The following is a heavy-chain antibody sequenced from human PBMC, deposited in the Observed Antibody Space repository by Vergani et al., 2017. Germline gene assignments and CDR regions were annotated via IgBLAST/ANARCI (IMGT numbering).Heavy chain of an antibody. V-gene: IGHV3-43*01. CDR3: ARGMGDCMDV. CDR2: ISWDGGST. Sequence: EVQLVESGGVVVQPGGSLRLSCAASGFTFDDYTMHWVRQAPGKGLEWVSLISWDGGSTYYADSVKGRFTISRDNAKNSLTLQMSSLRPEDTAVYYCARGMGDCMDVWGKGATVTVSS. J-gene: IGHJ6*03. D-gene: IGHD3-16*01. CDR1: GFTFDDYT.